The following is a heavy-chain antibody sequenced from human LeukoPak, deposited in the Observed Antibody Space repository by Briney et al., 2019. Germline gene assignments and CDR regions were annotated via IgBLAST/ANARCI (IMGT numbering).Heavy chain of an antibody. CDR1: GGSFSGYY. Sequence: SETLSLTCAVYGGSFSGYYWSWIRQPPGKGLEWIGEINHSGSTNYNPSLKSRFTISVDTSKNQFSLKLSSVTAADTAVYYCARSTSGATIDYWGQGTLVTVSS. J-gene: IGHJ4*02. V-gene: IGHV4-34*01. CDR3: ARSTSGATIDY. CDR2: INHSGST. D-gene: IGHD5-12*01.